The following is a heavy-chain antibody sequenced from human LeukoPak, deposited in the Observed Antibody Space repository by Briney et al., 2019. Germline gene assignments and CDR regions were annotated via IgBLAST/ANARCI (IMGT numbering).Heavy chain of an antibody. D-gene: IGHD3-10*01. Sequence: GSLRLSCAASRFSFSNYWMHWVRQAPGKGLVWVSRVKSDGSNSSYADSVKGRFTISRDNAENMLYLQMNTLGAEDTAVYYCARDIVSGSGSLDYWGQGTLVTVSS. V-gene: IGHV3-74*01. J-gene: IGHJ4*02. CDR2: VKSDGSNS. CDR1: RFSFSNYW. CDR3: ARDIVSGSGSLDY.